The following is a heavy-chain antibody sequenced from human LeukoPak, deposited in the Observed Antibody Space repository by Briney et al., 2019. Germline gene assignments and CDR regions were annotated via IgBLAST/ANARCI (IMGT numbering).Heavy chain of an antibody. D-gene: IGHD5-18*01. V-gene: IGHV5-51*01. CDR1: GYSFTKFW. CDR3: ASGRGYSYSNAFDI. J-gene: IGHJ3*02. Sequence: GESLKISCKGSGYSFTKFWIGWVRQMPGKGLEWMGIIYPGDSDTRYSPSFQGQVTLLVDTSISTAYLQWSSLKASDTAMYYCASGRGYSYSNAFDIWGQGTMVTVSS. CDR2: IYPGDSDT.